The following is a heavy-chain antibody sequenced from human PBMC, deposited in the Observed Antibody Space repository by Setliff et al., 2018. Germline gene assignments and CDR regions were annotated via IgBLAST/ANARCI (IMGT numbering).Heavy chain of an antibody. J-gene: IGHJ4*02. Sequence: GSSVKVSCKASGYTFPSYYMYWLRQAPGQGPEWMGIINIGGGSASYAQKFQDRVTMTRDTSTNTVYMEVSSLTSDDSAVYYCARGGLAAANKKGVFGYWGQGSLVTSPQ. V-gene: IGHV1-46*01. D-gene: IGHD6-13*01. CDR2: INIGGGSA. CDR3: ARGGLAAANKKGVFGY. CDR1: GYTFPSYY.